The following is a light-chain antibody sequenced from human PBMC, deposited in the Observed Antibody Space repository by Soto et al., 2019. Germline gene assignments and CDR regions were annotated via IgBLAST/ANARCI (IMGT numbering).Light chain of an antibody. CDR3: DPYDHLDT. V-gene: IGKV1-33*01. J-gene: IGKJ5*01. Sequence: DIKMTHSPSSLSPSVDDRVTITCQASQDIRNYLNWYQQKPGNAPNLLIYDASNLETGVPSRFSGSGSGTDFTFTICCLQPEDIPTYYCDPYDHLDTFGHGTRLEVK. CDR2: DAS. CDR1: QDIRNY.